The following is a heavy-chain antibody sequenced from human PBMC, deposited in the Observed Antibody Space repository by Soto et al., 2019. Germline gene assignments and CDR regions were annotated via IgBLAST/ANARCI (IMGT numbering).Heavy chain of an antibody. D-gene: IGHD3-10*01. CDR3: AFSFYYGSGSYFKPTSGGMDV. Sequence: QVQLVQSGAEVRKPGASVKVSCKASGYMFTGYYMHWVRQAPGQGLEWMGWINPNSGGTNYAQNLQGRVTMTRDTSSSTAYMEISRLRSDDTAVYYCAFSFYYGSGSYFKPTSGGMDVWGQGTTVPVSS. CDR1: GYMFTGYY. J-gene: IGHJ6*02. V-gene: IGHV1-2*02. CDR2: INPNSGGT.